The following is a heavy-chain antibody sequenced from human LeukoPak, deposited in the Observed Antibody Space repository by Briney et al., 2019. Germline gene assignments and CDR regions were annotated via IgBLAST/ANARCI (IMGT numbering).Heavy chain of an antibody. D-gene: IGHD3-16*01. CDR2: IWHDGSVE. CDR1: GFTFSRLG. V-gene: IGHV3-33*06. CDR3: AKEGDQFRGYLDA. Sequence: PGRSLRLSCAASGFTFSRLGMQWVRQAPGKGLERVAMIWHDGSVEEYAASVKGRFTISRDNSRDTLFLQMNRLRDDDTAVYYCAKEGDQFRGYLDAWGKGTTVTVSS. J-gene: IGHJ6*03.